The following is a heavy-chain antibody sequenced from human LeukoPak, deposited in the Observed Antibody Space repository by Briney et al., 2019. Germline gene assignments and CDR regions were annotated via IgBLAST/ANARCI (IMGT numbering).Heavy chain of an antibody. D-gene: IGHD3-10*01. V-gene: IGHV1-2*02. CDR2: INPNSGGT. CDR1: GYTFTSYA. Sequence: ASVKVSCKASGYTFTSYAISWVRQAPGQGLEWMGWINPNSGGTNYAQKFQGRVTMTRDTSISTAYMELSRLRSDDTAVYCCASPQNTYYYGSGANDAFDIWGQGTMVTVSS. J-gene: IGHJ3*02. CDR3: ASPQNTYYYGSGANDAFDI.